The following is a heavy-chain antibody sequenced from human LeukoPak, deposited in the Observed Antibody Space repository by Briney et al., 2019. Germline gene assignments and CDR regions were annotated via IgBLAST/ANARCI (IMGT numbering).Heavy chain of an antibody. CDR3: AKGSDYYGSVTSKKTD. Sequence: GGSLRLSCSVSGLTFSNYAMHWVRQAPGKGLEWVSLISGGSGNIYYVDSVKGRFTISRDNSKNTLYVQMTSLRAEDTAIYYCAKGSDYYGSVTSKKTDWGQGTLVIVSS. V-gene: IGHV3-23*01. D-gene: IGHD3-10*01. J-gene: IGHJ4*02. CDR2: ISGGSGNI. CDR1: GLTFSNYA.